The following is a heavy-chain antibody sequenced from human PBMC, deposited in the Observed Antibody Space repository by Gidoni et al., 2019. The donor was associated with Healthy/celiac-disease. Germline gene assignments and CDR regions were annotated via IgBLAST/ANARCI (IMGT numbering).Heavy chain of an antibody. CDR1: GGSFRSYY. J-gene: IGHJ4*02. V-gene: IGHV4-59*01. D-gene: IGHD1-26*01. Sequence: QVQLQESGPGLVKPSETLSLTCTVSGGSFRSYYWSWIRQPPGKGLEWIGYIYYSGSTNYNPSLKSRVTISVDTFKNQFSLKLSSVTAADTAVYYCAREVPASGSQNGFDYWGQGTLVTVSS. CDR2: IYYSGST. CDR3: AREVPASGSQNGFDY.